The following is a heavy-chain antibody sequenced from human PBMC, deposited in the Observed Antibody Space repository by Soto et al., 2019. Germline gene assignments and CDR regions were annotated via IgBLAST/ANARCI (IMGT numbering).Heavy chain of an antibody. CDR1: GGSISSYY. D-gene: IGHD3-9*01. CDR2: IYYSGST. CDR3: ARQGGQLRYFDWSFDY. Sequence: SETLSLTCTVSGGSISSYYWSWIRQPPGKGLEWIGYIYYSGSTNYNPTLKSRVTISVDTSKNQFSLKLSSVTAADTAVYYCARQGGQLRYFDWSFDYWGQGTLVTVSS. V-gene: IGHV4-59*08. J-gene: IGHJ4*02.